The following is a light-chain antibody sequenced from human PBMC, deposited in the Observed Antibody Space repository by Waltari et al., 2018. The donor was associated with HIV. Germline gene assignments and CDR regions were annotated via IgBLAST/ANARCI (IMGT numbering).Light chain of an antibody. CDR1: QSVSSSY. J-gene: IGKJ4*01. CDR3: QQYGSSPLT. Sequence: TQSPGTLSLSPGERATLSCRASQSVSSSYLAWYQQKPGQAPRLLIYCASSRATGIPDRFSGSGSGTDFTLTISRLEPEDFAVYYCQQYGSSPLTFGGGTKVEIK. CDR2: CAS. V-gene: IGKV3-20*01.